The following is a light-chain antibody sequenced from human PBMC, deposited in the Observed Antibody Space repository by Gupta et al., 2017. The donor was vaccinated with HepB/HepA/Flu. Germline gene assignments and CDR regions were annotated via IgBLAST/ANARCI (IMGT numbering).Light chain of an antibody. CDR1: SLRYYY. CDR3: NTRDTSGNRPLYV. Sequence: SSELTQDPAVSVALGQTVRITCQGDSLRYYYASWYQQKPGQAPILVIYGKNSRPSGIPDRFSGSSSGNTASLTITGAQAEDEADYYCNTRDTSGNRPLYVLGTGTKVTVL. V-gene: IGLV3-19*01. CDR2: GKN. J-gene: IGLJ1*01.